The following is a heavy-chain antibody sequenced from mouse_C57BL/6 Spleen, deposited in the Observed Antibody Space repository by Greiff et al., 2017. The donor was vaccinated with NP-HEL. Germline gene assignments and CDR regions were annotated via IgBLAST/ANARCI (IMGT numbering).Heavy chain of an antibody. Sequence: VQLQQSGAELVKPGASVKMSCKASGYTFTSYWITWVKQRPGQGLEWIGDIYPGSGSTNYNEKFKSKATLTVDTSSSTAYMQLSSLTSEDSAVYYCARWGTTVVATGAMDYWGQGTSVTVSS. CDR2: IYPGSGST. J-gene: IGHJ4*01. V-gene: IGHV1-55*01. CDR1: GYTFTSYW. CDR3: ARWGTTVVATGAMDY. D-gene: IGHD1-1*01.